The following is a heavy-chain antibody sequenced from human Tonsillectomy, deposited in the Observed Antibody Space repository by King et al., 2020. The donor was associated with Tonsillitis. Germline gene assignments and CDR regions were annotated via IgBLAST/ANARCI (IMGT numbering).Heavy chain of an antibody. D-gene: IGHD4-17*01. CDR2: ISGNGGST. J-gene: IGHJ6*03. CDR3: AKSVDYAYNHYMEV. Sequence: VQLVESGGGVVQPGGSLRLSCAASGFTFDDYAMHLVRQAPGKGLEWVSLISGNGGSTYYADSVKGRFTISRDNSKNSLYLQMSSLRIDDTALYYCAKSVDYAYNHYMEVWGKGTTVTVSS. CDR1: GFTFDDYA. V-gene: IGHV3-43*02.